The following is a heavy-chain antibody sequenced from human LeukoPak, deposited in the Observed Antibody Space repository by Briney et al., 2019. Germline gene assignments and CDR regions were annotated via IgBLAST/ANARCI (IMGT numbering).Heavy chain of an antibody. Sequence: PGGSLRLSCAASGFTFSSYAMSWVRQAPGKGLEWVSAISGSGGSTYYADSVKGRFTISRDNSKNTPYLQMNSLRAEDTAVYYCAKVGPSSGYYYVPVWVYYFDYWGQGTLVTVSS. J-gene: IGHJ4*02. V-gene: IGHV3-23*01. CDR3: AKVGPSSGYYYVPVWVYYFDY. CDR2: ISGSGGST. D-gene: IGHD3-22*01. CDR1: GFTFSSYA.